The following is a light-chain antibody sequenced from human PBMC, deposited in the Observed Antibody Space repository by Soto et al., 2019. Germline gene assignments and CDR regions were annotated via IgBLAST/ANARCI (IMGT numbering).Light chain of an antibody. J-gene: IGLJ1*01. Sequence: QSALTQPASVSGSPGQSITISCTGTSSDVGGYNYVSWYQQYPGKAPKLMIYDVSNRPSGVSNRFSGSKSGNTASLTISGLQAEDEADYYCTSYTTSSTLVFGTGPKVTVL. CDR3: TSYTTSSTLV. V-gene: IGLV2-14*01. CDR1: SSDVGGYNY. CDR2: DVS.